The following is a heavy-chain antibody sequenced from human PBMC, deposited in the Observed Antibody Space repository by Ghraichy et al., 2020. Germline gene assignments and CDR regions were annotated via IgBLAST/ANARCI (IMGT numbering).Heavy chain of an antibody. CDR2: IYHSGST. Sequence: SETLSLTCAVSGGSISSSNWWSWVRQPPGKGLEWIGEIYHSGSTNYNPSLKSRVTISVDKSKNQFSLKLSSVTAADTAVYYCARAGYCSSTSCSPSDYYYYYMDVWGKGTTVTVSS. CDR3: ARAGYCSSTSCSPSDYYYYYMDV. CDR1: GGSISSSNW. V-gene: IGHV4-4*02. J-gene: IGHJ6*03. D-gene: IGHD2-2*01.